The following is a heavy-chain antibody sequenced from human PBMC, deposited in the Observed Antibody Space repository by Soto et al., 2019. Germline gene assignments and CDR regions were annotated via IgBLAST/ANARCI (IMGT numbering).Heavy chain of an antibody. D-gene: IGHD6-6*01. J-gene: IGHJ6*03. CDR3: ARRARPDFSYMGV. CDR1: GFTLSGYA. V-gene: IGHV3-64*01. CDR2: ISSNGVGT. Sequence: GGSLRLSCAASGFTLSGYAMDWVRQAPGKGLEYVSGISSNGVGTYYANSVQGRFTISRDNSKNTVYLQMGSLRPEDMAVYYWARRARPDFSYMGVGGKGTAATVSS.